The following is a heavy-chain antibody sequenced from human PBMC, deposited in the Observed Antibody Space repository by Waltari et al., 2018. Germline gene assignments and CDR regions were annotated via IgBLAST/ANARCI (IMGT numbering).Heavy chain of an antibody. V-gene: IGHV3-53*01. D-gene: IGHD6-19*01. J-gene: IGHJ3*02. CDR2: LYGDGRT. CDR3: VRGVAGGFDI. CDR1: GFSVSSNY. Sequence: VLEAGGGLIKPGGSRRLSCVGSGFSVSSNYMSWVRQAPGKGLEWVSVLYGDGRTYYAESVKCRFIISRDNSKNTVYFQMNRLQTEDTAVYFCVRGVAGGFDIWGQGTLVTVSS.